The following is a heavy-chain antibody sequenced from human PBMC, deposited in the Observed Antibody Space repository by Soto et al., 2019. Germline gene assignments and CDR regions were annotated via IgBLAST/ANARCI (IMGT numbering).Heavy chain of an antibody. CDR1: GYDFRSFW. V-gene: IGHV5-10-1*03. Sequence: EVQLVQSGAEVKKPGESLRISCKVSGYDFRSFWISWVRQLPGKGLEWMGRIDPSDSYTAYGPSFHGRASFSLDESITTVYLQWSSLEASDSAMYYCARNMAGGTYYYYFDNWGQGTLVTVPS. CDR2: IDPSDSYT. D-gene: IGHD3-10*01. J-gene: IGHJ4*02. CDR3: ARNMAGGTYYYYFDN.